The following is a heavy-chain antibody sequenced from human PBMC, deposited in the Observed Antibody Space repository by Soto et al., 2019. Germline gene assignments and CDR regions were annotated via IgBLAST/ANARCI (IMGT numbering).Heavy chain of an antibody. Sequence: EVQLLESGGGLVQSGGSLRLSCACSGFTFSSYAMSWVRQAPGKGLEWVSVISGSGGSTYYADSVKGRFTISRDNSKNTLYLKMHSLSAEDTAVYYCAKQKTTGTRYDAFDIWGQGTMVTVSS. D-gene: IGHD4-17*01. CDR3: AKQKTTGTRYDAFDI. CDR1: GFTFSSYA. V-gene: IGHV3-23*01. CDR2: ISGSGGST. J-gene: IGHJ3*02.